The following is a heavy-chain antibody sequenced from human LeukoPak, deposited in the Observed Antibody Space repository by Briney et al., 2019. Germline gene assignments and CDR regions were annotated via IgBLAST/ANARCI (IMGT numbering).Heavy chain of an antibody. CDR2: MNPNSGST. CDR3: ARGRSTGYPYYFEY. D-gene: IGHD5-12*01. J-gene: IGHJ4*02. Sequence: GASVKVSCKASGYTFTSYDIYWVRQATGQGLEWMGWMNPNSGSTGYAQKFQGRVTITRNTSISTAYMELSGLRSEDTAVYYCARGRSTGYPYYFEYWGQGTLVTVSS. V-gene: IGHV1-8*03. CDR1: GYTFTSYD.